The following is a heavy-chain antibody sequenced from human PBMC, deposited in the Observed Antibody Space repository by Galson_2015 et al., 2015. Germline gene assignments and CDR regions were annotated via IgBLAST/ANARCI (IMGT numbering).Heavy chain of an antibody. D-gene: IGHD1-26*01. Sequence: SLRLSCAASGFTFSSYGMHWVRQAPGKGLEWVAVISYDGSNKYYADSVKGRFTISSDNSKNRLYLQMNSLRAEDTAVYYCATDGSYYVYCWQGPLVTVSS. J-gene: IGHJ4*02. CDR3: ATDGSYYVY. CDR1: GFTFSSYG. V-gene: IGHV3-30*03. CDR2: ISYDGSNK.